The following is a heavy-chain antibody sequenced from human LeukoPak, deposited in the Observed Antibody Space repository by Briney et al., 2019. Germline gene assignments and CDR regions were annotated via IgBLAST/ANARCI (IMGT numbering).Heavy chain of an antibody. CDR2: ISYDGSNK. J-gene: IGHJ4*02. Sequence: GRSLRLSCAASGFTFSSYGMHWVRQAPGKGLEWVAVISYDGSNKYYADSVKGRFTISRDNSKNTLYLQMNSLRAEDTAVYYCAREERWYDILTGYDYWGQGTLVTVSS. D-gene: IGHD3-9*01. CDR3: AREERWYDILTGYDY. CDR1: GFTFSSYG. V-gene: IGHV3-30*03.